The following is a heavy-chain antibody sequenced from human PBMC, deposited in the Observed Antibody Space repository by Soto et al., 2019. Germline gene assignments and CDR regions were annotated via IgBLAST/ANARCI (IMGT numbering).Heavy chain of an antibody. D-gene: IGHD6-6*01. V-gene: IGHV4-59*01. CDR3: ARDYSSSFADYYYGMDV. CDR1: GGSISSYY. J-gene: IGHJ6*02. Sequence: SETLSLTCTVSGGSISSYYWSWIRQPPGKGLEWIGYIYYSGSTNYNPSLKSRVTISVDTSKNQFSLKLSSVTAADTAVYYCARDYSSSFADYYYGMDVWGQGTTVTVSS. CDR2: IYYSGST.